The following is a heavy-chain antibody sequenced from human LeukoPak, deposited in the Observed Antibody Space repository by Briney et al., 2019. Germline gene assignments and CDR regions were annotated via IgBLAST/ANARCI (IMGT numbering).Heavy chain of an antibody. D-gene: IGHD4-11*01. CDR1: GYTFTGYY. J-gene: IGHJ4*02. CDR3: AREGRGTVWSDY. V-gene: IGHV1-2*06. Sequence: GASVKVSCKASGYTFTGYYMHWVRQAPGQGLEWMGRINPNSGGTNYAQKFQGRVTMTRDTSISTAYMELRSLRSDDTAVYYCAREGRGTVWSDYWGQGTLVTVSS. CDR2: INPNSGGT.